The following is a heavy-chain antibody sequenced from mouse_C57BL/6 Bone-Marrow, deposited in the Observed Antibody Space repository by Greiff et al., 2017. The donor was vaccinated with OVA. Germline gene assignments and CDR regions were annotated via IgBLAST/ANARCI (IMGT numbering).Heavy chain of an antibody. CDR2: IYPGSGST. CDR3: ARRDDGSSHWYFDV. V-gene: IGHV1-55*01. D-gene: IGHD1-1*01. J-gene: IGHJ1*03. Sequence: VQLQQPGAELVKPGASVKMSCKASGYTFTSYWITWVKQRPGQGLEWIGDIYPGSGSTNYNEKFKSKATLTVDTSSSTAYMQLSSLTSEDSAVYYCARRDDGSSHWYFDVWGTGTTVTVSS. CDR1: GYTFTSYW.